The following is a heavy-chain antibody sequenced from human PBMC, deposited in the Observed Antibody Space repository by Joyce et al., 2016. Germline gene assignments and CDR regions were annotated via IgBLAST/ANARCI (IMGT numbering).Heavy chain of an antibody. Sequence: VQLVQSGAEVKEPGASVTVSCRTSGYAFPTYDIFWVRQATGQGPEWMGWMNPNSGNTGYGEKFQGRVTMTRDTSIGTAFMELSSLTSDDTAVYFCARGSTSTWFKYLQHWGQGTLVTVSS. CDR3: ARGSTSTWFKYLQH. V-gene: IGHV1-8*01. D-gene: IGHD2-2*01. J-gene: IGHJ1*01. CDR2: MNPNSGNT. CDR1: GYAFPTYD.